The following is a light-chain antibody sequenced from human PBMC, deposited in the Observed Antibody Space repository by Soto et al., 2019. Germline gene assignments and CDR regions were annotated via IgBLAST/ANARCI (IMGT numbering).Light chain of an antibody. V-gene: IGLV2-23*01. CDR1: SSDVGSYNL. J-gene: IGLJ1*01. CDR3: CSYAGSSTPYV. Sequence: QSVLTQPASVSGSPGQSITISCTGTSSDVGSYNLVSWYQQHPGKAHKLMNYEGSKRPSGVSNRFSGSKSGKTASLKISGLQAEDEADYYCCSYAGSSTPYVFGTGTKVTVL. CDR2: EGS.